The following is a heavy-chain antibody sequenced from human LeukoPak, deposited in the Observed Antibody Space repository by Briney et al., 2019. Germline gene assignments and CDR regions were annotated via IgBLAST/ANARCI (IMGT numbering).Heavy chain of an antibody. V-gene: IGHV3-48*03. CDR2: ISSSGSTI. CDR1: GFTFSSYE. J-gene: IGHJ3*02. CDR3: ARDQGATFGNDAFDI. Sequence: GGSLRLSCAASGFTFSSYEMNWVRQAPGKGLEWVSYISSSGSTIYYADSVKGRFTISRDNAKNTLYLQMNSLRAEDTAVYYCARDQGATFGNDAFDIWGQGTMVTVSS. D-gene: IGHD1-26*01.